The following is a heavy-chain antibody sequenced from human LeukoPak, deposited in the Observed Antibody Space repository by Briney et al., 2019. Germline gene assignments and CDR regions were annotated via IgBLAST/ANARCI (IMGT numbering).Heavy chain of an antibody. D-gene: IGHD1-1*01. Sequence: SETLSLTCTVSGCSISHYYWSWIRQPAGKGLEWVGRIHSTGSTDYNPSLKSRVTMSVDTSKNQFSAKVNSVTAADTAVYYCARGLEVGADRALDYWGQGTLVTVSS. CDR2: IHSTGST. CDR1: GCSISHYY. CDR3: ARGLEVGADRALDY. V-gene: IGHV4-4*07. J-gene: IGHJ4*02.